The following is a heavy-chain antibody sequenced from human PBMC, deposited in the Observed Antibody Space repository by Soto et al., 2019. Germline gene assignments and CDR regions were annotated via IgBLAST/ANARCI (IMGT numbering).Heavy chain of an antibody. Sequence: TSETLSLTCTVSGGSLTKYYWSWIRQPAGKGLEWIGRVFTSGLVVSKASLRSGLTMSVDTSNIQSSLKLSSVTAADTAVYYCARDNNDFWCLYPLALDYWGQGALVTVSS. CDR3: ARDNNDFWCLYPLALDY. CDR1: GGSLTKYY. D-gene: IGHD3-3*01. V-gene: IGHV4-4*07. J-gene: IGHJ4*02. CDR2: VFTSGLV.